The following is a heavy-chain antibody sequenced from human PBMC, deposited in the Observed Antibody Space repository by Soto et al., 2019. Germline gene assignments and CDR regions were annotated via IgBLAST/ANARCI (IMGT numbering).Heavy chain of an antibody. D-gene: IGHD2-15*01. CDR3: ARDRGYCSGGSCYFDY. Sequence: ASVKVSGKASGGTFSSYAISWVRQAPGQGLEWMGGIIPIFGTANYAQKFQGRVTITADKSTSTAYMELSSLRSEDTAVYYCARDRGYCSGGSCYFDYWGQGTLVTVSS. J-gene: IGHJ4*02. CDR1: GGTFSSYA. CDR2: IIPIFGTA. V-gene: IGHV1-69*06.